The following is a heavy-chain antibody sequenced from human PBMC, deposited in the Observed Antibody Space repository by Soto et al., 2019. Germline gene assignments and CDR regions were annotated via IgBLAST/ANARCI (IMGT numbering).Heavy chain of an antibody. D-gene: IGHD3-10*01. CDR3: AKKVNSGPGSQYFDY. J-gene: IGHJ4*02. CDR1: GFTFSSYS. CDR2: FRTGADDGTT. V-gene: IGHV3-23*01. Sequence: GGSLRLSCAASGFTFSSYSMSWVRQAPGKGLEWVSGFRTGADDGTTYYADSVKGRFTISGDISKNTLFLQMNSLRAEDTAIYYCAKKVNSGPGSQYFDYWGQGTLVTVSS.